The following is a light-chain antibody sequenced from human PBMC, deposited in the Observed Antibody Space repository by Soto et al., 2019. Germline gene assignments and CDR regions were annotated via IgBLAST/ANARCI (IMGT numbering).Light chain of an antibody. CDR2: VAS. CDR1: QDIGDD. J-gene: IGKJ4*01. V-gene: IGKV1-6*02. CDR3: LQDYNYPLT. Sequence: AIPMTQSPSSVSASVGDRVTITCRASQDIGDDLGWYQQKPGKVPKLLIYVASSLQSGVPSRFSGSGSGTDFTLTISSLQPEDSATYYCLQDYNYPLTFGGGTKVEIK.